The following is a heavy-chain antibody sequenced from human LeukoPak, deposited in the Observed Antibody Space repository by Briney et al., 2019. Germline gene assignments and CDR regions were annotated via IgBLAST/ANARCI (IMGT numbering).Heavy chain of an antibody. Sequence: ASVKVSCKASGYTFTSYGISWVRQAPGQGLEWMGWINAYNGNTNYAQKLQGRVTMTTDTSTSTAYMELSSLRSEDTAVYYCARSQDGYKRGYFDYWGQGTLVTVSS. CDR1: GYTFTSYG. CDR2: INAYNGNT. J-gene: IGHJ4*02. V-gene: IGHV1-18*01. CDR3: ARSQDGYKRGYFDY. D-gene: IGHD5-24*01.